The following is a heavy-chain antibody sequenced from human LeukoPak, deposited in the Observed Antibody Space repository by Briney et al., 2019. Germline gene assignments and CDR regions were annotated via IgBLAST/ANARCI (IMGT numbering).Heavy chain of an antibody. CDR3: AIAAGWEQAY. V-gene: IGHV3-7*01. J-gene: IGHJ4*02. CDR1: GFPFSTYW. CDR2: INQDGSAT. D-gene: IGHD1-26*01. Sequence: GGSLRLSCAASGFPFSTYWMSWVRQAPGKGLEWVANINQDGSATNYVDSAKGRFIVSRDNAKNSVFLQMSSLRAEDTAVYYCAIAAGWEQAYWGQGTLVTVSS.